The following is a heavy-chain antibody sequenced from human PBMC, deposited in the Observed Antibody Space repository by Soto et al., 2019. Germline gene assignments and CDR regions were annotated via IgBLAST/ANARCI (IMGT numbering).Heavy chain of an antibody. J-gene: IGHJ4*02. CDR3: TTAAGGMWGADY. CDR2: VKSKSDGATT. D-gene: IGHD1-26*01. CDR1: GFTFSNVW. Sequence: GGSLRLSCAASGFTFSNVWMSWVRQAPGKGLEWVGRVKSKSDGATTDYATPVKGRFTVSRDDSQNTLSLQMDSLKIEDTAVYFCTTAAGGMWGADYWGQGTPVTVSS. V-gene: IGHV3-15*01.